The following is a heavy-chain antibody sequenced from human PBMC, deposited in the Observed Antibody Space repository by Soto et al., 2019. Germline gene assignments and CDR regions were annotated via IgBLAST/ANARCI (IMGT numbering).Heavy chain of an antibody. Sequence: GESLKISCKASGYKFENYWIAWVRQLPGKGLEWMGMIFPGDSDTKYSPSFQGQVTISADKSISTAYLQWSSLKASDTAMYYCASQEMATKNVDAFDIWGQGTMVTVSS. J-gene: IGHJ3*02. CDR1: GYKFENYW. V-gene: IGHV5-51*01. CDR2: IFPGDSDT. CDR3: ASQEMATKNVDAFDI. D-gene: IGHD5-12*01.